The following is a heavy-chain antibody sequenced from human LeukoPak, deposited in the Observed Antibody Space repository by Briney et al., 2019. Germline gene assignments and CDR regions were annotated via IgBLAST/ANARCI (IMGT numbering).Heavy chain of an antibody. CDR3: AKDPIVFNSGDYYLGAFNI. Sequence: GGSLRLSCEASGFTFSSCALSWVRQAPGKGLEWVSAISGGGGKTWYADSVKGRFTISRDNSKNTLYLQMNSLRAEDTALYYCAKDPIVFNSGDYYLGAFNIWGQGAMVTVSS. J-gene: IGHJ3*02. CDR2: ISGGGGKT. CDR1: GFTFSSCA. D-gene: IGHD2-21*02. V-gene: IGHV3-23*01.